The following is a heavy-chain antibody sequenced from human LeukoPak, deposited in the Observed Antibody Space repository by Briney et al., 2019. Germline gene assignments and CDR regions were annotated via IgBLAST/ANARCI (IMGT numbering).Heavy chain of an antibody. Sequence: GESLKISCKGSGYTFTTYWIGWVRQMPGKGLEWMGIIYPGDSDTRYSPSFQGQVTISADKSISTAYLQWSSLKASDTAMYYCARHRTPYSSGYFRGFDYWGQGTLVIVSS. CDR2: IYPGDSDT. D-gene: IGHD3-22*01. V-gene: IGHV5-51*01. CDR3: ARHRTPYSSGYFRGFDY. CDR1: GYTFTTYW. J-gene: IGHJ4*02.